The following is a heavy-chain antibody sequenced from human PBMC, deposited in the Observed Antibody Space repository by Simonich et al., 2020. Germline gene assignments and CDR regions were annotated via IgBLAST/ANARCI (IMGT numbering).Heavy chain of an antibody. CDR3: ARASRGTWWYYYFDY. D-gene: IGHD2-15*01. CDR1: GYTFTSYG. CDR2: NSAYNVNK. V-gene: IGHV1-18*01. Sequence: QVQLVQSGAEVKKPGASVKVSCKASGYTFTSYGISWVRQAPGQGLEWKGWNSAYNVNKNYAQKIQGRGTMTTDTSTSTAYMELRSLRSDDTAVYYCARASRGTWWYYYFDYWGQGTLVTVSS. J-gene: IGHJ4*02.